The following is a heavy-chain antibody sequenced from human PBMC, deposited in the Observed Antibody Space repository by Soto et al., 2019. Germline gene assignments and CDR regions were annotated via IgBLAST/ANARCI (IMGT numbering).Heavy chain of an antibody. V-gene: IGHV3-21*01. Sequence: GGSLRPSCAASGFTFSSYSMNWVRQAPGKGLELVSSISSSSSYIYYADSVKGRFTISRDNAKNSLYLQMNSLRAEDTAVYYCARDLISSGWSPYDYWGQGTLVTVSS. CDR1: GFTFSSYS. CDR2: ISSSSSYI. D-gene: IGHD6-19*01. J-gene: IGHJ4*02. CDR3: ARDLISSGWSPYDY.